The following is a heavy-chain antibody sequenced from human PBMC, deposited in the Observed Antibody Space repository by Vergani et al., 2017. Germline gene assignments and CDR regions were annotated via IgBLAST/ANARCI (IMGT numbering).Heavy chain of an antibody. J-gene: IGHJ6*02. V-gene: IGHV3-21*06. CDR3: ASDQGSGANRHHYGMDV. CDR2: ISSSGNYV. D-gene: IGHD3-10*01. CDR1: GFTFGSYS. Sequence: EENLVESGGGLVKPGGSLRLSCVASGFTFGSYSVNWVRQAPGRGLEWVSSISSSGNYVYYTALVKGRFSISRNNAKSLLSLQMNRLRADDTAVYYCASDQGSGANRHHYGMDVWGQGTTVTVSS.